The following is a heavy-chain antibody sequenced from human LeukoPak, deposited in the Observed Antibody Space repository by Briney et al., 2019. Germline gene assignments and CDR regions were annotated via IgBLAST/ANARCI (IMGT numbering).Heavy chain of an antibody. J-gene: IGHJ4*02. D-gene: IGHD6-13*01. CDR2: MNPNSGNT. V-gene: IGHV1-8*01. Sequence: ASVKVSCKASGYTFTSYDINWVRQATGQGLEWMGWMNPNSGNTGYAQKFQGRVTMTRNTSISTAYMELSSLRSEDTAVYYCARGGEAAAGTDYWGQGTLVTVSS. CDR3: ARGGEAAAGTDY. CDR1: GYTFTSYD.